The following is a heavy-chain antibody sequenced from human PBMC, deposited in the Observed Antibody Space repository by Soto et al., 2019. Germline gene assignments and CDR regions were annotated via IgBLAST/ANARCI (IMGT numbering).Heavy chain of an antibody. CDR3: AKGVSGGRPITNDAFDI. CDR2: ISGSGGST. CDR1: GFTFSSYA. Sequence: GGSLRLSCAASGFTFSSYAMSWVRQAPGKGLEWVSAISGSGGSTYYADSVMGRFTISRDNSKNTLYLQMNSLRAEDTAVYYCAKGVSGGRPITNDAFDIWGQGTMVTVSS. J-gene: IGHJ3*02. V-gene: IGHV3-23*01. D-gene: IGHD6-13*01.